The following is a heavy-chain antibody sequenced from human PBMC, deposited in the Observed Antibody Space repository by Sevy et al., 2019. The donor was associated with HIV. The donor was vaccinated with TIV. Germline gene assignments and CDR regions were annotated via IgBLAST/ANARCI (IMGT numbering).Heavy chain of an antibody. V-gene: IGHV3-30*18. D-gene: IGHD5-18*01. CDR3: AKDLAPAMGNYYYYGMDV. J-gene: IGHJ6*02. CDR1: GFTFSSYG. CDR2: ISYDGSNK. Sequence: GGSLRLSCAASGFTFSSYGMHWVRQAPGKGLEWVAVISYDGSNKYYADSVKGRFTISGDNSKNTLYLQMNSLRAEDTAVYYCAKDLAPAMGNYYYYGMDVWGQGTTVTVSS.